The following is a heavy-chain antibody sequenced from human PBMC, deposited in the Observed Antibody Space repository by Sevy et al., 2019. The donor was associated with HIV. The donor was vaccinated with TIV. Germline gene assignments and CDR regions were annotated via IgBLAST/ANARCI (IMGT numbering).Heavy chain of an antibody. D-gene: IGHD3-10*01. Sequence: GGSLRLSCATSGFTFNSYAMXXVRQAPGKGLEWVSTISTGGGFTYYADSVKGRFSISRDNFNNTLFLQMNSLRVDDTAMYYCAKDFLSPNYYGTQFDFWGQGTVVTVSS. CDR3: AKDFLSPNYYGTQFDF. J-gene: IGHJ4*02. V-gene: IGHV3-23*01. CDR2: ISTGGGFT. CDR1: GFTFNSYA.